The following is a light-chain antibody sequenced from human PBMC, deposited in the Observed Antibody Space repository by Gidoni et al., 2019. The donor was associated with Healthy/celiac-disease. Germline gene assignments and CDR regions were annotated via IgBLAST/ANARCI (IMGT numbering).Light chain of an antibody. CDR1: QGISSY. CDR3: QQYYSYPLT. V-gene: IGKV1-8*01. J-gene: IGKJ4*01. CDR2: AAS. Sequence: AIRMTQSPSSFSASTGDRVTITCRASQGISSYLACYQQKPGKAPKLLIYAASTLQSGVPSRFSGSGSGTDFTLTTICLHSEDFATYYCQQYYSYPLTFGGGTKVEIK.